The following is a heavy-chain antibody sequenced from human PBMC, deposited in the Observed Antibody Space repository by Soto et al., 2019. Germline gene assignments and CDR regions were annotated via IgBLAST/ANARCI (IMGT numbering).Heavy chain of an antibody. CDR3: SRSSNTGDDAFDI. D-gene: IGHD7-27*01. CDR2: IRSKAYSYAT. V-gene: IGHV3-73*01. Sequence: EVQLVESGGGLVQPGGSLILSCAASGFTFSGSAMHWVRQASGKGLEWVGRIRSKAYSYATAYAASVNGSFTLSRDDSMNTGYLQMNSLKIEDTAVYYCSRSSNTGDDAFDIWGQETMVTVSS. CDR1: GFTFSGSA. J-gene: IGHJ3*02.